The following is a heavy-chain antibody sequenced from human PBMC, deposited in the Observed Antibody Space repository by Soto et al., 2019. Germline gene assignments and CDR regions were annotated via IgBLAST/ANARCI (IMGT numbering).Heavy chain of an antibody. Sequence: QVQLVQSGAEVKKPGASVKVSCKASGYTLTSYKMYWVRQAPGQGLEWMGIINPGDSSTSYAQKFQGRVTMTRDTSASTVYMELSSLRSEDTAVYYCARKEWELRYYGMDVWGQGTTVTVSS. D-gene: IGHD1-26*01. CDR3: ARKEWELRYYGMDV. CDR1: GYTLTSYK. J-gene: IGHJ6*02. V-gene: IGHV1-46*01. CDR2: INPGDSST.